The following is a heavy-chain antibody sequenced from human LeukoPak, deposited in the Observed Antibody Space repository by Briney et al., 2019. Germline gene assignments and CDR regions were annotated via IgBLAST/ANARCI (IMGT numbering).Heavy chain of an antibody. D-gene: IGHD4-17*01. CDR3: ARQANYGDYDYFDY. V-gene: IGHV4-59*08. CDR1: GGSISSYY. Sequence: SETLSLTCTVSGGSISSYYWSWIRQPPGKGLEWIGYIYYSGSTNYNPSLKSRVTISVDTSKNKFSLKLSSVTAADTAVYYCARQANYGDYDYFDYWGQGTLVTVSS. CDR2: IYYSGST. J-gene: IGHJ4*02.